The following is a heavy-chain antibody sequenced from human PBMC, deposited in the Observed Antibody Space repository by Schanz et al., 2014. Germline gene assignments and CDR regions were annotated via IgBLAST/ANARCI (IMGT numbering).Heavy chain of an antibody. D-gene: IGHD3-3*02. CDR1: GYSFTDYA. V-gene: IGHV1-18*01. J-gene: IGHJ3*01. CDR3: ARRIPDCISIHGAVVNYKDA. CDR2: ISAYNGLT. Sequence: RVSCKASGYSFTDYAIHWVRQAPGQGLEWMGWISAYNGLTTYGQKFQGRVTMPTDTATRTADMELRNVRYNDTAMYDGARRIPDCISIHGAVVNYKDA.